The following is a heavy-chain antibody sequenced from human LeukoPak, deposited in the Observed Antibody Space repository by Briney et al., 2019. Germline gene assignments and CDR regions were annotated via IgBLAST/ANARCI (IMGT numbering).Heavy chain of an antibody. CDR1: GFTFSSYA. D-gene: IGHD5-12*01. V-gene: IGHV3-30*14. CDR3: ARGPSGYHNT. J-gene: IGHJ4*02. Sequence: GGSLRLSCAASGFTFSSYAMHWVRQAPGKGLEWVAVISYDGSNKYYADSVKGRFTISRDNSKNTLYLQMNSLRAEDTAVYYCARGPSGYHNTGGQGTLVPVSS. CDR2: ISYDGSNK.